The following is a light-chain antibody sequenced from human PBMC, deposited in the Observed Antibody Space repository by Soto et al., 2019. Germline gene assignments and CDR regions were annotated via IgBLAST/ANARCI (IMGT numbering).Light chain of an antibody. V-gene: IGKV3-20*01. Sequence: EIVFTQSPGTLSLSPGERATLSCRASQSVSSSYLAWSQQKPGQAPRLLIYGASSRATGIPDRISGSGSRKDFTLTISRLEPEDFAVYYCQQYGSPRTFGQGTKVDIK. CDR2: GAS. CDR3: QQYGSPRT. J-gene: IGKJ1*01. CDR1: QSVSSSY.